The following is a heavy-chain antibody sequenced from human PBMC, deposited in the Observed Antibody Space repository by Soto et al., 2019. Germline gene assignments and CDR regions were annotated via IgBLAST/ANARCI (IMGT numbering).Heavy chain of an antibody. Sequence: XESVKTYREGSGYRFNSYLIVWVRQMPGKGLEWMGIIYPGDSDTRYSPSFQGQVTISADKSISTAYLQWSSLKASDTAMYYCEREEYSFGYDEWGQGTLVTVSS. CDR1: GYRFNSYL. V-gene: IGHV5-51*01. CDR2: IYPGDSDT. CDR3: EREEYSFGYDE. D-gene: IGHD5-18*01. J-gene: IGHJ4*02.